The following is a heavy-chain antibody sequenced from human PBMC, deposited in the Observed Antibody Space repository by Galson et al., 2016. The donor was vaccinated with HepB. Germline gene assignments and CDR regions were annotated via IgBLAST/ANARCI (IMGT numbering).Heavy chain of an antibody. V-gene: IGHV4-59*11. CDR2: IRYSGQT. D-gene: IGHD6-19*01. J-gene: IGHJ4*02. CDR3: ARGDLGSGFLFYYFDS. CDR1: GGSINDHY. Sequence: SETLSLTCAVSGGSINDHYWSWIRQSPGKGLEWIGYIRYSGQTNYSPSLRSRAAMWMDTSKKQFSLKLTSVTAADTAVYYCARGDLGSGFLFYYFDSWGQGILVTVSS.